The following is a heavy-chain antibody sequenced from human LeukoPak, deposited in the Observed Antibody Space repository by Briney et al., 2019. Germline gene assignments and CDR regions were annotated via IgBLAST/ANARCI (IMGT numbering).Heavy chain of an antibody. CDR3: ARNSYAFDM. V-gene: IGHV3-48*04. J-gene: IGHJ3*02. Sequence: GGSPRLSCAASGFTFSSFSMNWVRQAPGKGLEWVSYISSSGRTIFYADSVKGRFTISRDNAKNSLYLQMNGLRAEDTAVYYCARNSYAFDMWGQGTMVTVSS. CDR2: ISSSGRTI. CDR1: GFTFSSFS.